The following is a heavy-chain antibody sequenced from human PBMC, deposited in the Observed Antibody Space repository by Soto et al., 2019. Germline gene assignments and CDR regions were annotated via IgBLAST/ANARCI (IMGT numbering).Heavy chain of an antibody. CDR2: INHGGST. CDR3: ARTKAAGRAFDI. J-gene: IGHJ3*02. CDR1: GGSFSGYY. D-gene: IGHD2-15*01. V-gene: IGHV4-34*01. Sequence: QVQLQQWGAGLLKPSETLSLTCAVYGGSFSGYYWSWIRQPPGKGLEWIGEINHGGSTNYNPSLKSRVTISVDTSKNQFSLKPSSVTAADTAVYYCARTKAAGRAFDIWGQGTMVTVSS.